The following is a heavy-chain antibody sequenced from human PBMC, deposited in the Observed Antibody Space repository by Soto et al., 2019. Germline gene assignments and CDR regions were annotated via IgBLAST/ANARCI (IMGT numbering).Heavy chain of an antibody. V-gene: IGHV1-3*01. Sequence: ASVKVSCKASGYTFTSYAMHSVRQAPGQRLERMGWMNAGSGNTEYTEKFQGRVTITRNTSMSTAYRELSSLRSEDTAVYYCARGNSNRLLWFGELLFGGSDYWGQGTLVTVSS. CDR3: ARGNSNRLLWFGELLFGGSDY. CDR1: GYTFTSYA. J-gene: IGHJ4*02. CDR2: MNAGSGNT. D-gene: IGHD3-10*01.